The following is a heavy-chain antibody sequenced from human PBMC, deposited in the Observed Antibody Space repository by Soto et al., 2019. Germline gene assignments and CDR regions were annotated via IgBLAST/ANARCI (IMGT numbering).Heavy chain of an antibody. D-gene: IGHD5-12*01. Sequence: GGSLRLSCAASGFTFSSYAMSWVRQAPGKGLEWVSATSGSGGSTYYAESVKGRFTISRDNYKNTQFLQMNSLRAEDTTVYYCAKAHVEMATIFAFDIWGQGTMVTVSS. CDR2: TSGSGGST. CDR3: AKAHVEMATIFAFDI. CDR1: GFTFSSYA. V-gene: IGHV3-23*01. J-gene: IGHJ3*02.